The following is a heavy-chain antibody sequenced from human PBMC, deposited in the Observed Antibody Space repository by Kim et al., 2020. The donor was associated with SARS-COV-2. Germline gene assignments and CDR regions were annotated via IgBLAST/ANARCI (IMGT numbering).Heavy chain of an antibody. J-gene: IGHJ6*02. D-gene: IGHD6-19*01. CDR3: ARGGAIAVAGTGYYYYGMDV. CDR1: GGSISSYY. Sequence: SETLSLTCTVSGGSISSYYWSWIRQPPGKGLEWIGYIYYSGSTNYNPSLKSRVTISVDTSKNQFSLKLSSVTAADTTVYYCARGGAIAVAGTGYYYYGMDVWGQGTTVTVSS. CDR2: IYYSGST. V-gene: IGHV4-59*01.